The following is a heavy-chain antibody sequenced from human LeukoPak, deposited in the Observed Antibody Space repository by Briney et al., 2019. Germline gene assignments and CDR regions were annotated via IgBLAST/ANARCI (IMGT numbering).Heavy chain of an antibody. Sequence: PSETLSLTCAVYGGSFSGYYWSWVRQPPGKGLEWLGEINHSGSTNYNPSLKSRVTISVDTSKNQFSLKLSSVTVADTAVYYCARGKNVLRFLEWQLDYWGQGTLVTVSS. CDR2: INHSGST. D-gene: IGHD3-3*01. J-gene: IGHJ4*02. V-gene: IGHV4-34*01. CDR3: ARGKNVLRFLEWQLDY. CDR1: GGSFSGYY.